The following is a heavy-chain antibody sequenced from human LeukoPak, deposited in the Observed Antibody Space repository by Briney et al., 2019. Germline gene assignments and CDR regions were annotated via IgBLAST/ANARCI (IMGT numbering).Heavy chain of an antibody. CDR1: GFTFSDYY. V-gene: IGHV3-11*01. CDR3: ARVPTAVTTTFYMDV. D-gene: IGHD4-17*01. J-gene: IGHJ6*03. CDR2: VSSTGRTI. Sequence: GGSLRLSCAASGFTFSDYYMSWIRQAPGKGLEWTSYVSSTGRTIYYADSVKGRFTTSRDNAKNSLYLQLNSLRAEDTALYYCARVPTAVTTTFYMDVWGKGTTVTVSS.